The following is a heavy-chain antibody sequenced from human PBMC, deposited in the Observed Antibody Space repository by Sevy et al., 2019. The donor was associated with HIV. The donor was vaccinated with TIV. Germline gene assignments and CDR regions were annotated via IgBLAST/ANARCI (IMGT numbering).Heavy chain of an antibody. CDR3: AKDQLYDTSFFDY. J-gene: IGHJ4*02. D-gene: IGHD3-22*01. Sequence: GGSLRLSCAASGFTFSIYAMSWVRQAPGKGLDWVSGISSSVGSTYYADSVKGRFTISRDNSKNTLYLQMNSLRAEDTAVYYCAKDQLYDTSFFDYWGQGTLVTVSS. CDR2: ISSSVGST. V-gene: IGHV3-23*01. CDR1: GFTFSIYA.